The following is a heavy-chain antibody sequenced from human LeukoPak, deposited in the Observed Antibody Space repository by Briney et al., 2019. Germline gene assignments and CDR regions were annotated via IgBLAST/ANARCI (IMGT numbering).Heavy chain of an antibody. Sequence: GESLKISYKGSGYAFTNYWIGWGRRMPGKGGEGMGSILPGDSDTRYSPSFKGQVTMSVDKSISTAYLQWSSLKASDTAMYYCARQYYETLTGPNWFDAWGQGTLVTVSS. D-gene: IGHD3-9*01. V-gene: IGHV5-51*01. J-gene: IGHJ5*02. CDR3: ARQYYETLTGPNWFDA. CDR1: GYAFTNYW. CDR2: ILPGDSDT.